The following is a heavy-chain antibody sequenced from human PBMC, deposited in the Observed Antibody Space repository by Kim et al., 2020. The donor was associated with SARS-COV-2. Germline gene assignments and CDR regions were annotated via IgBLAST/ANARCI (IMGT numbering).Heavy chain of an antibody. CDR3: ARTYSSTAGF. J-gene: IGHJ4*02. Sequence: TIDYADSVKGRFTSSRDNAKNSLFLQMNSLRAGDTAVYYCARTYSSTAGFWGQGTLVTVSS. D-gene: IGHD2-21*01. V-gene: IGHV3-11*01. CDR2: TI.